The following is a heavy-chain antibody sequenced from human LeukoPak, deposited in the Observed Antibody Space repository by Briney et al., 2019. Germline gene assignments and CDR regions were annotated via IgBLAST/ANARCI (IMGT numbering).Heavy chain of an antibody. CDR1: GGSISSSSYY. J-gene: IGHJ4*02. Sequence: SETLSLTCTVSGGSISSSSYYWGWIRQPPGRGLEWIGSIYYSGSTYYNPSLKSRVTISVDTSKNQFSLKLSSVTAADTAVYYCARGWIVGAYYFDYWGQGTLVTVSS. CDR3: ARGWIVGAYYFDY. D-gene: IGHD1-26*01. V-gene: IGHV4-39*01. CDR2: IYYSGST.